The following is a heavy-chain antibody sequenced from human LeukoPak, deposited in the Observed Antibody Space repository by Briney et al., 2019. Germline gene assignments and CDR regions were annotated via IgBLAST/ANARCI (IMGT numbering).Heavy chain of an antibody. Sequence: PGGSLRLSCAASGFTFGTYAMNWVRQAPGKGLEGVSVIVGNGGGIHYADSVKGRFTISRDNAKNTLYLQMNSLRAEDSAVYYCAKDRIPDGKYSIDFWGQGTPVTVSS. CDR1: GFTFGTYA. J-gene: IGHJ4*02. V-gene: IGHV3-23*01. CDR3: AKDRIPDGKYSIDF. CDR2: IVGNGGGI. D-gene: IGHD2/OR15-2a*01.